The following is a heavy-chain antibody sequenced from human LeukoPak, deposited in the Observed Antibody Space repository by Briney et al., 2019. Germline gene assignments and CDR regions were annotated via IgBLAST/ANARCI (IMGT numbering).Heavy chain of an antibody. D-gene: IGHD5-12*01. V-gene: IGHV4-59*01. CDR3: ARHSGYDHFDY. CDR2: IYYSGST. CDR1: GGSISSYY. J-gene: IGHJ4*02. Sequence: SETLSLTCTVSGGSISSYYWSWIRQPPGKGLEWTGYIYYSGSTNYNPSLKSRVTISVDTSKNQFSLKLSSVTAADTAVYYCARHSGYDHFDYWGQGTLVTVSS.